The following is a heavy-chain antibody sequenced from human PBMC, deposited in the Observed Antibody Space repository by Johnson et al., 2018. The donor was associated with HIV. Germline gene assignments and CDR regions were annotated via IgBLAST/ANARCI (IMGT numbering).Heavy chain of an antibody. CDR1: GFTFSSYW. Sequence: VQLVESGGGLVQPGGSLRLSCAASGFTFSSYWMSWVRQAPGKGLEWVANIKQAGSEKYYVDSVKGRFTISRDNAKNSLYLKMNSLRADDTAVYYCARDRLYSSTWYAWDNDAFDIWGQGIMVTVSS. CDR3: ARDRLYSSTWYAWDNDAFDI. V-gene: IGHV3-7*05. J-gene: IGHJ3*02. CDR2: IKQAGSEK. D-gene: IGHD6-13*01.